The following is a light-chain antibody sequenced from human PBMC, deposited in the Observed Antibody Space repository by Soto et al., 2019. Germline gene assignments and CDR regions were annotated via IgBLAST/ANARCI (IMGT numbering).Light chain of an antibody. CDR3: SSYTTSSIYV. Sequence: QSVLTQPASVSGSPGQSITISCTGTRSDVGAYNYVSWYQQHPGKAPKLMIYDVSNRPSGVSSRFSGSKSGNTASLTFSGLQAEDEADYYCSSYTTSSIYVFGTGTKLTVL. V-gene: IGLV2-14*01. J-gene: IGLJ1*01. CDR2: DVS. CDR1: RSDVGAYNY.